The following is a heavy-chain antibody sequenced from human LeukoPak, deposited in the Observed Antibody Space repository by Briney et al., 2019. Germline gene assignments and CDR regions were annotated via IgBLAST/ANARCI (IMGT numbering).Heavy chain of an antibody. V-gene: IGHV1-69*05. D-gene: IGHD2-15*01. J-gene: IGHJ4*02. CDR1: GGTFSSYA. CDR3: ASMVVAATKRAGYFDY. Sequence: SVKVSCKASGGTFSSYAISWVQQAPGQGLEWMGRIIPIFGTANYAQKFQGRVTITTDESTSTAYMELSSLRSEDTAVYYCASMVVAATKRAGYFDYWGQGTLVTVSS. CDR2: IIPIFGTA.